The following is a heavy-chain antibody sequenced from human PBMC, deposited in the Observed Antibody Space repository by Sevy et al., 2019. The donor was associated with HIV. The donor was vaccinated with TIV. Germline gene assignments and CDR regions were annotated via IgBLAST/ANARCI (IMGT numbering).Heavy chain of an antibody. CDR1: GFTFSSYT. V-gene: IGHV3-21*01. D-gene: IGHD2-2*01. CDR3: ARDGGCSSTSCLLCFDC. CDR2: ITGGSSYI. Sequence: GGSLRLSCAASGFTFSSYTMNRVRQAPGKGLEWVSSITGGSSYIYYADSVKGRFTISRDNAKNSRYLQMNSLRAEDTAVYYCARDGGCSSTSCLLCFDCWGQGSLVTVSS. J-gene: IGHJ4*02.